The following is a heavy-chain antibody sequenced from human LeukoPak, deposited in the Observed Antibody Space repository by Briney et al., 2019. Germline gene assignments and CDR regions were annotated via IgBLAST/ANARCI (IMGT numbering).Heavy chain of an antibody. CDR1: GGSFSGYY. V-gene: IGHV4-34*01. CDR3: ARDVLLWFGEFRPWFDP. Sequence: SETLSLTCAVYGGSFSGYYWSWIRQPPGKGLEWIGEINHSGSTNYNPSLKSRVTISVDTSKNQFSLKLNSVTAADTAVYYCARDVLLWFGEFRPWFDPWGQGTLVTVSS. CDR2: INHSGST. J-gene: IGHJ5*02. D-gene: IGHD3-10*01.